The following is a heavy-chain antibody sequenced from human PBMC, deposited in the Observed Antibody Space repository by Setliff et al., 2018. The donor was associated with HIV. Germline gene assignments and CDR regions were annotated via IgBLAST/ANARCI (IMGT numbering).Heavy chain of an antibody. CDR1: GFTFSRYS. V-gene: IGHV3-30*02. CDR2: IPHDGSNE. CDR3: ARGLSSGPPADGFDI. D-gene: IGHD3-22*01. J-gene: IGHJ3*02. Sequence: GGSLRLSCAASGFTFSRYSMNWVRQAPGKGLEWVSFIPHDGSNEYYADSVKGRFTISRDNAKNSLYLQMNSLRAKDTAVYYCARGLSSGPPADGFDIWGQGTMITVSS.